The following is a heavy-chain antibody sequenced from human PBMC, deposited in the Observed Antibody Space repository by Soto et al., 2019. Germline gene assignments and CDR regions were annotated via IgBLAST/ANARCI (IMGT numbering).Heavy chain of an antibody. D-gene: IGHD2-2*01. Sequence: ASVKVSCKASGCTFTGYYMHWVRQAPGQGLEWMGWINPNSGGTSYAQKFQGRVTMTRDTSISTAYMELSRLRSDDTAVYYCARVVPAAHSFDPWGQGTLVTVSS. CDR2: INPNSGGT. J-gene: IGHJ5*02. CDR3: ARVVPAAHSFDP. V-gene: IGHV1-2*02. CDR1: GCTFTGYY.